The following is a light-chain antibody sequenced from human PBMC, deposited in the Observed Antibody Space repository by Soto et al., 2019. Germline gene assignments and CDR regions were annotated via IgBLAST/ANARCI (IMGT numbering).Light chain of an antibody. Sequence: DIQMTQSPSSLSACVGDTVTITCRASQDIINHLAWYQQRPGKVPNLLIYGASTLHSGVPSRFRGSGSGTHFTLTISSLQPEDVVTYYCQNYHLALGTFGQGTRLEIK. CDR1: QDIINH. CDR2: GAS. CDR3: QNYHLALGT. V-gene: IGKV1-27*01. J-gene: IGKJ5*01.